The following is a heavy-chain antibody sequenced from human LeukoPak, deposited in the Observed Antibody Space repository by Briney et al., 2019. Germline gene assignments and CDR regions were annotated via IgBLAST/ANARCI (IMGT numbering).Heavy chain of an antibody. J-gene: IGHJ4*02. V-gene: IGHV4-39*01. Sequence: SETLSLTCTVSGGSISSSSYYWGWIRQPPGKGLEWIGSIYYSGSTYYNPSLKSRVTISVDTSKNQFSLKLSSVTAADTAVYSCTRHVEVFPNYYDSSGYLYYFDYWGQGTLVTVSS. D-gene: IGHD3-22*01. CDR1: GGSISSSSYY. CDR3: TRHVEVFPNYYDSSGYLYYFDY. CDR2: IYYSGST.